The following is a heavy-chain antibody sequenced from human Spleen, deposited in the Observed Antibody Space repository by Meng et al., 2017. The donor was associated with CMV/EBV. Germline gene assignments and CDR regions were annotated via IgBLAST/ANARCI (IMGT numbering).Heavy chain of an antibody. D-gene: IGHD6-6*01. Sequence: GESLKISCAASGFTFSSYSMNWVRQAPGKGLEWVSSISSSSSYIYYADSVKGRFTISRDNAKNPLYLQMNSLRAEDTAVYYCARDLVGEGGYYYYGMDVWGQGTTVTVSS. J-gene: IGHJ6*02. CDR2: ISSSSSYI. V-gene: IGHV3-21*01. CDR1: GFTFSSYS. CDR3: ARDLVGEGGYYYYGMDV.